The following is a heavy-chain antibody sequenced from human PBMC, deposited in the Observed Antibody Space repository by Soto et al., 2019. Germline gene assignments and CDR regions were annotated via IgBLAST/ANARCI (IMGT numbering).Heavy chain of an antibody. J-gene: IGHJ5*02. CDR1: GFTFSSYS. D-gene: IGHD5-12*01. Sequence: EVQLVESGGGLVKPGGSLRLSCAASGFTFSSYSMNWVRQAPGKGLEWGSSISSSSSYIYYADSVKGRFTISRDNAKNSLYLQMNSLRAEDTAVYYCAREFRGYESRPNNWFDPWGQGTLVTVSS. V-gene: IGHV3-21*01. CDR3: AREFRGYESRPNNWFDP. CDR2: ISSSSSYI.